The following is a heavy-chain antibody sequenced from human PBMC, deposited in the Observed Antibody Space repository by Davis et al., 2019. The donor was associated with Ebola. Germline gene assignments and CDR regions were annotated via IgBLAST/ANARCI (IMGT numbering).Heavy chain of an antibody. Sequence: GESLKISCAASGFTFSNFAMSWVRQAPGKGLEWVSSISSSGVSTYYADSVKGRFTISRDNSKKMLYVQMNSLRAEDTAVYYCAKGDCDSTSCLGAIDYWGQGTLVSVSS. CDR3: AKGDCDSTSCLGAIDY. CDR2: ISSSGVST. J-gene: IGHJ4*02. CDR1: GFTFSNFA. D-gene: IGHD2-2*01. V-gene: IGHV3-23*01.